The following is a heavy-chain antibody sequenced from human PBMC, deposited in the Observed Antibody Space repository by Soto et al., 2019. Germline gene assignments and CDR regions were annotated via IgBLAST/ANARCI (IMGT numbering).Heavy chain of an antibody. CDR3: ARDSIVVVVAAAYYYGMDV. D-gene: IGHD2-15*01. CDR2: IYTSGST. V-gene: IGHV4-61*02. CDR1: GGSVSSDTHY. Sequence: SETLSLTCTVSGGSVSSDTHYWSWIRQPPGKRLEWIGRIYTSGSTNYNPSLKSRVTMSVDTSKNQFSLKLSSVTAADTAVYYCARDSIVVVVAAAYYYGMDVWGQGTTVTVSS. J-gene: IGHJ6*02.